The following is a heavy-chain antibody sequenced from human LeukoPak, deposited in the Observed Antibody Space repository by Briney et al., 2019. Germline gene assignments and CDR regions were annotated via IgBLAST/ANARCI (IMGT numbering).Heavy chain of an antibody. V-gene: IGHV3-23*01. CDR2: ISGSGGST. J-gene: IGHJ3*02. Sequence: GGSLRLSCAASGFTFSSYAMSWVRQAPGKGLEWVSAISGSGGSTYYADSVKSRFTISRDNSKNTLYLQMNSLRAEDTAVYYCAKGSTFRFLEWFPDAFDIWGQGTMVTVSS. CDR3: AKGSTFRFLEWFPDAFDI. CDR1: GFTFSSYA. D-gene: IGHD3-3*01.